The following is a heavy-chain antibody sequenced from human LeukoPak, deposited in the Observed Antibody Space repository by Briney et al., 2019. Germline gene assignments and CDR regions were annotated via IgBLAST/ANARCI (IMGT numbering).Heavy chain of an antibody. CDR3: AKPTVHGDYEFDY. CDR2: MSYDGSNK. CDR1: GFTFSSYC. D-gene: IGHD4-17*01. Sequence: GGSLRLSCPASGFTFSSYCVHWVRQATGKGLGWGAVMSYDGSNKYYADSVKGRFTISRDNSKSTLYLQMNRLRAEDTAVYYCAKPTVHGDYEFDYWGQGTLVTVSS. J-gene: IGHJ4*02. V-gene: IGHV3-30*18.